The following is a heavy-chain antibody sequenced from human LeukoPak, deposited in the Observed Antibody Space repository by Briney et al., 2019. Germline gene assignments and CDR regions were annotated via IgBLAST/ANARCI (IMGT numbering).Heavy chain of an antibody. V-gene: IGHV4-61*08. Sequence: SETLSLTCTVSGDSVSSGGYYWSWIRQPPGKGLEWIGYIYYSGSTNYNPSLKSRVTISVDTSKNQFSLKLNSVTAADTAVYYCASARRDEYYFDYWGQGTLVTVPS. CDR2: IYYSGST. J-gene: IGHJ4*02. D-gene: IGHD2-21*02. CDR1: GDSVSSGGYY. CDR3: ASARRDEYYFDY.